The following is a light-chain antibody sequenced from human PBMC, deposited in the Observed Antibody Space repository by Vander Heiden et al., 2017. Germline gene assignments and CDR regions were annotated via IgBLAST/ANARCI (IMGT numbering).Light chain of an antibody. CDR1: RTVIGRKS. Sequence: QSVLTQPPSAYGTPGQRVTIACTGSRTVIGRKSVDWYQTFPGTAPKLLIYRDGQRPSGVPGRFSGSRSGSSASLAVGGLQSEDEAGYYCATWDDSLNDWVFGGGAKLTVL. CDR3: ATWDDSLNDWV. V-gene: IGLV1-44*01. J-gene: IGLJ3*02. CDR2: RDG.